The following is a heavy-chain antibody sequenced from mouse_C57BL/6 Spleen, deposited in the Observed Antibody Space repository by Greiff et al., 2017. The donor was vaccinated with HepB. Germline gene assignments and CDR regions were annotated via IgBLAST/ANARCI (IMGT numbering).Heavy chain of an antibody. CDR3: ARRGTTVEGWYFDV. V-gene: IGHV1-81*01. Sequence: QVQLQQSGAELARPGASVKLSCKASGYTFTSYGISWVKQRTGQGLEWIGEIYPRSGNTYYNEKFKGKATLTADKSSSTAYMELRSLTSEDSAVYFCARRGTTVEGWYFDVWGTGTTVTVSS. J-gene: IGHJ1*03. D-gene: IGHD1-1*01. CDR2: IYPRSGNT. CDR1: GYTFTSYG.